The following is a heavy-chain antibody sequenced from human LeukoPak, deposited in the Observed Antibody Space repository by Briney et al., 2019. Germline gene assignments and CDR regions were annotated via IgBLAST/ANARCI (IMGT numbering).Heavy chain of an antibody. D-gene: IGHD3-22*01. CDR2: ISYSGTT. Sequence: SETLSLTCAVSDYSIRIGYCWGWIRQPPGKGLEWIGSISYSGTTYYNPSLKSRVTISLGTSNNQFSLKLASVTAADTAVYYCVASSGSYDSSGYYPSWFDPWGQGTLVTVSS. V-gene: IGHV4-38-2*01. CDR1: DYSIRIGYC. J-gene: IGHJ5*02. CDR3: VASSGSYDSSGYYPSWFDP.